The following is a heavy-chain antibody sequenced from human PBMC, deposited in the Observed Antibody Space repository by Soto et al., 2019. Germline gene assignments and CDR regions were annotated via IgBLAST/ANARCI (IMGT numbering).Heavy chain of an antibody. J-gene: IGHJ5*02. D-gene: IGHD6-19*01. Sequence: SETLSLTCTVSGAALSSGGYFYTWVRQPPGKGLEWLGYIYYSGGTNYNPSLKSRVTIPLDKSKSQFSLRLSSVTAADTAVYYCTREQSDDNYFDPWGQGTLVTVSS. CDR1: GAALSSGGYF. V-gene: IGHV4-61*08. CDR2: IYYSGGT. CDR3: TREQSDDNYFDP.